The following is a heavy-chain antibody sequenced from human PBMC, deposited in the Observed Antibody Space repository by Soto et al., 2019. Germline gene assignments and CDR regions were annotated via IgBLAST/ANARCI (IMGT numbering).Heavy chain of an antibody. CDR1: GFTFSSYS. Sequence: GGSLRLSCAASGFTFSSYSMNWVRQAPGKGLEWVSYISSSSSTIYYADSVKGRFTISRDNAKNSLYLQMNSLRAEDTAVYYCARGLGGTYFDYWGQGTLVTVSS. V-gene: IGHV3-48*01. CDR3: ARGLGGTYFDY. J-gene: IGHJ4*02. CDR2: ISSSSSTI. D-gene: IGHD1-1*01.